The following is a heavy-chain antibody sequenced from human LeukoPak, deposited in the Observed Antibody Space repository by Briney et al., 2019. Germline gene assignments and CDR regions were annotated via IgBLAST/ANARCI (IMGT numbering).Heavy chain of an antibody. CDR2: ISCNSGNI. V-gene: IGHV3-9*01. Sequence: GGSLRLSCAASGFTFTDYAMHWVRQAPGKGLEWVSGISCNSGNIGYADSVKGRFTISRDKAKNSLYLQMNSLRAEDTALYYCATDIGSGGNFTYYFDGWGQRSLVTAS. CDR3: ATDIGSGGNFTYYFDG. J-gene: IGHJ4*02. CDR1: GFTFTDYA. D-gene: IGHD1-26*01.